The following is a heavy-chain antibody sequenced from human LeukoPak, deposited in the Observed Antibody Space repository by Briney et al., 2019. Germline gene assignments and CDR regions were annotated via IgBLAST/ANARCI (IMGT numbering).Heavy chain of an antibody. V-gene: IGHV3-23*01. CDR2: ISGSGGTT. Sequence: PGGSLRLSCAASGFTFSNYAMNWVRQPPGKGLEWVSAISGSGGTTYYADSVKGRFTISRDNSKNTLYLQMNSLRDEDTAVYYCAKDPSTRRGNSYGYLDYGGQGTLVTVSS. D-gene: IGHD5-18*01. CDR3: AKDPSTRRGNSYGYLDY. J-gene: IGHJ4*02. CDR1: GFTFSNYA.